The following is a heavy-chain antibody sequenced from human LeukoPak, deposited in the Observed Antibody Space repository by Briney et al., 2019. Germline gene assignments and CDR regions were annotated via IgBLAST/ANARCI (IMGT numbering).Heavy chain of an antibody. V-gene: IGHV3-49*04. CDR2: IRSKAYGGTT. D-gene: IGHD2-2*01. J-gene: IGHJ6*03. Sequence: PGGSLRLSCTASGFTFGDYAMSWVRQAPGKGLEWVGFIRSKAYGGTTEYAASVKGRFTISRDDSKSIAYLQMNSLKTEDTAVYYCTREFYTSALYYYMDVWGKGTTVTISS. CDR1: GFTFGDYA. CDR3: TREFYTSALYYYMDV.